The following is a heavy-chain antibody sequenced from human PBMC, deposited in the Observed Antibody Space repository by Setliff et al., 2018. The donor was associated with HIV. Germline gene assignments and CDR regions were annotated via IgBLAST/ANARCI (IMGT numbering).Heavy chain of an antibody. CDR2: IYTSGST. CDR1: GGSFGVYR. Sequence: SETLSLTCTISGGSFGVYRWSWIRQSAGKGLEWIGRIYTSGSTNYNPSLKSRVTISVDTSKNQFSLKLSSVTAADTAVYYCASYRKAERWLQLGGNFDYWGQGTLVTVSS. J-gene: IGHJ4*02. V-gene: IGHV4-4*07. CDR3: ASYRKAERWLQLGGNFDY. D-gene: IGHD5-12*01.